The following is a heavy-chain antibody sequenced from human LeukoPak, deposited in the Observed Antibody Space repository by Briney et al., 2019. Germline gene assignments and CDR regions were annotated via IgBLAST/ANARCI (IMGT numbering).Heavy chain of an antibody. CDR1: GYTFTSYG. Sequence: ASGKVSCKASGYTFTSYGISWVRQAPGQGLEWMGWISAYNGNTNYAQKLKGRVTMTTDTSTSTAYMELRSLRSDDTAVYYCARGILAANTVTTRLYFQHWGQGTLVTVSS. J-gene: IGHJ1*01. V-gene: IGHV1-18*01. CDR3: ARGILAANTVTTRLYFQH. CDR2: ISAYNGNT. D-gene: IGHD4-17*01.